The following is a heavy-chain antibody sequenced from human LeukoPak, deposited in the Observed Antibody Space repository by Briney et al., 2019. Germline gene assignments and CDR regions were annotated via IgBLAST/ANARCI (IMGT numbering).Heavy chain of an antibody. J-gene: IGHJ4*02. V-gene: IGHV4-39*01. CDR3: ARPNYYDSSGYFN. D-gene: IGHD3-22*01. CDR1: GGSISSSSYY. CDR2: IYYSEST. Sequence: SETLSLTCTVSGGSISSSSYYWGWIRQPPGKGLEWIGSIYYSESTYYNPSIKSRITISVDTSKNQFSLKLTSVTAADTAVYYCARPNYYDSSGYFNWGQGTLVTVSS.